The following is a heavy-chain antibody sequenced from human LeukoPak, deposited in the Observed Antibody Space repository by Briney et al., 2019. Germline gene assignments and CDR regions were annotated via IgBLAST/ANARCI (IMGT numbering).Heavy chain of an antibody. V-gene: IGHV4-34*01. D-gene: IGHD2-2*01. Sequence: PSETLSLTCAVYGGSFSGYYWSWIRQPPGKGLEWIGEINHSGSTNYNPSLKSRVTISVDTSKNQFSLKLSSVTAADTAVYYCARGVPLPAAIDYFDYWGQGTLVTVSS. J-gene: IGHJ4*02. CDR2: INHSGST. CDR1: GGSFSGYY. CDR3: ARGVPLPAAIDYFDY.